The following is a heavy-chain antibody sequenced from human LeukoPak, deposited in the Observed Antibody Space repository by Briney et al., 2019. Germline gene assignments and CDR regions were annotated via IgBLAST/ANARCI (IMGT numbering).Heavy chain of an antibody. Sequence: SETLSLTCTVSGVSITNYYWSWIRQPPGKGLEWIGYIYYTGSTNYNLSLKSRVTISVDTSKTQFSLKLSSVTAADTAVYYCARNIVGTPQPAFDYWGQGTLVTVSS. V-gene: IGHV4-59*12. CDR2: IYYTGST. D-gene: IGHD1-26*01. J-gene: IGHJ4*02. CDR3: ARNIVGTPQPAFDY. CDR1: GVSITNYY.